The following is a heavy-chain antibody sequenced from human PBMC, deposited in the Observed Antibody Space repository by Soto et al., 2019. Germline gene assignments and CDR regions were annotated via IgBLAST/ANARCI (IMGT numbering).Heavy chain of an antibody. CDR2: IIPIFGTA. D-gene: IGHD4-17*01. J-gene: IGHJ6*02. CDR1: GGTFSSYA. Sequence: GASVKVSCKASGGTFSSYAISWVRQAPGQGLEWMGGIIPIFGTANYAQKFQGRVTITADESTSTAYMELSSLRSEDTAVYYCASGYGDYVESGYYYGMDVWGQGTTVTVSS. CDR3: ASGYGDYVESGYYYGMDV. V-gene: IGHV1-69*13.